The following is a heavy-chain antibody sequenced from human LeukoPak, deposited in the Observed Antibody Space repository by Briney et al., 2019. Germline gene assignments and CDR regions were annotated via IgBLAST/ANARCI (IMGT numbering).Heavy chain of an antibody. V-gene: IGHV4-30-2*01. CDR1: GGSISSGGYY. D-gene: IGHD3-22*01. CDR3: ARIEGDDSSGYYLSTLIDY. CDR2: IYHSGST. Sequence: PSQTLSLTCTVSGGSISSGGYYWSWIRQPPGKGLEWIGYIYHSGSTYYNPSLKSRVTISVDRSKNQSSLKLSSVTAADTAVYYCARIEGDDSSGYYLSTLIDYWGQGTLVTVSS. J-gene: IGHJ4*02.